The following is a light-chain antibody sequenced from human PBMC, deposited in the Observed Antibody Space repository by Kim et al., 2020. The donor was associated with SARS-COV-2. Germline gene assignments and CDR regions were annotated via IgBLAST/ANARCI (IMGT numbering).Light chain of an antibody. CDR3: QQYHSRPPWM. Sequence: SPGDRATLSCRTSEDVRGDLAWYQQRPGQAPRLLIYDASTRATDIPARISGSGSGTEFTLTITNLQSEDFSIYYCQQYHSRPPWMFGQGTKVEIK. V-gene: IGKV3-15*01. CDR1: EDVRGD. CDR2: DAS. J-gene: IGKJ1*01.